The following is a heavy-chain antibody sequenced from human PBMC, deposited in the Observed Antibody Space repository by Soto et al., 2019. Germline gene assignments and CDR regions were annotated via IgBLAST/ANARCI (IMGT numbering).Heavy chain of an antibody. J-gene: IGHJ5*02. D-gene: IGHD3-10*01. CDR3: AHSQEALLWFGELLDWFDP. CDR1: GFSLSTSGVG. V-gene: IGHV2-5*02. CDR2: IYWDDDK. Sequence: SGPTLVNPTQTLTLTCTFSGFSLSTSGVGVGWIRQPPGKALEWLALIYWDDDKRYSPSLKSRLTITKDTSKNQVVLTMTNMDPVDTATYYCAHSQEALLWFGELLDWFDPWGQGTLVTVSS.